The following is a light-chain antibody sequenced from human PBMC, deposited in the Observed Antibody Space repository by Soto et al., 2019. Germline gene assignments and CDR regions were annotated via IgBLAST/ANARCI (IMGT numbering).Light chain of an antibody. V-gene: IGLV2-11*01. CDR2: DVS. CDR3: CSYAGSYTFDVV. J-gene: IGLJ2*01. Sequence: QSVLTQPRSVSGSPGQSVTISCTGTSSDVGGYNYGSWYQQHPGKAPKLMIYDVSKRPSGVPDRFSGSKSGNTASLTISGLQAEDEADYYCCSYAGSYTFDVVFGGGTKLTVL. CDR1: SSDVGGYNY.